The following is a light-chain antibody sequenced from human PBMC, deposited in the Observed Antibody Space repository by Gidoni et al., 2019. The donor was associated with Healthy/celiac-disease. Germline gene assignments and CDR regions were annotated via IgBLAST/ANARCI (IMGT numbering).Light chain of an antibody. Sequence: EIVLTQSPGTLSLSPGERATLSCSASQSVSSSYLAWYQQKPGQAPRLLIYGASSRATGIPDRFSGSGSGTDFTLTISRLEPEDFAVYYCQQYGSSPPNSFXQXTKLEIK. V-gene: IGKV3-20*01. J-gene: IGKJ2*03. CDR1: QSVSSSY. CDR3: QQYGSSPPNS. CDR2: GAS.